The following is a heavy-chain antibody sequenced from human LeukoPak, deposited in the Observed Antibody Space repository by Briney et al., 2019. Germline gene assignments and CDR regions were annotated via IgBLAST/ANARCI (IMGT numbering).Heavy chain of an antibody. V-gene: IGHV3-11*04. J-gene: IGHJ5*02. CDR2: ISSSGSTI. D-gene: IGHD3-10*01. CDR3: ARDRSQEFDP. CDR1: GFTISDSY. Sequence: GGSLRLSCAASGFTISDSYMSWVRQAPGKGLEWVSYISSSGSTIYYADSVKGRFTISRDNAKNSLYLQMNSLRAEDTAVYYCARDRSQEFDPWGQGTLVTVSS.